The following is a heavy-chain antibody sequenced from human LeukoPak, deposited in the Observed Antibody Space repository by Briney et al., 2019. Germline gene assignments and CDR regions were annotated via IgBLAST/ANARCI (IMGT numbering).Heavy chain of an antibody. Sequence: SVKVSCKASGGTFSSYAISWVRQAPGQGLEWLGGIIPIFGTANYAQKFQGRVTITADESTSTAYMELSSLRSEDTAVYYCARDSGYDFWSGYPMDVWGQGTTVTVSS. D-gene: IGHD3-3*01. CDR2: IIPIFGTA. CDR3: ARDSGYDFWSGYPMDV. J-gene: IGHJ6*02. V-gene: IGHV1-69*01. CDR1: GGTFSSYA.